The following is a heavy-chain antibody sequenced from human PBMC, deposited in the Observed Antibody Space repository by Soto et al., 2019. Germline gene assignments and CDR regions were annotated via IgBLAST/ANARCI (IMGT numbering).Heavy chain of an antibody. V-gene: IGHV1-18*04. CDR2: VSAYSGNT. D-gene: IGHD1-1*01. J-gene: IGHJ4*02. CDR1: GYSFTSLG. CDR3: ARAGGTQLFDY. Sequence: ASVKVSCKASGYSFTSLGISWVRQAPGQGLEWMGWVSAYSGNTKYAQNVQGRVTMTTDRSTTTAYLELRSLRSDDTAVYYCARAGGTQLFDYWGQGTLVTVSS.